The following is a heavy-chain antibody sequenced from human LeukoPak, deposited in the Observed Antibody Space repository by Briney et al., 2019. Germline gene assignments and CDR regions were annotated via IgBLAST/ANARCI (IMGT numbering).Heavy chain of an antibody. CDR3: ARDGIRYCSSTSCFRCNWFDP. D-gene: IGHD2-2*01. V-gene: IGHV3-33*01. CDR1: GFTFSSYG. Sequence: GRSLRLPCAASGFTFSSYGMHWVRQAPGKGLEWVAVIWYDGSNKYYADSVKGRFTISRDNSKNTLYLQMNSLRAEDTAVYYCARDGIRYCSSTSCFRCNWFDPWGQGTLVTVSS. CDR2: IWYDGSNK. J-gene: IGHJ5*02.